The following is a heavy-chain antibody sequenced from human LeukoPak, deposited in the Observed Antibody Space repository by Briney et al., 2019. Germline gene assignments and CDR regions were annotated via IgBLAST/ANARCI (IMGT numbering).Heavy chain of an antibody. J-gene: IGHJ4*02. V-gene: IGHV3-21*04. D-gene: IGHD1-7*01. CDR2: ISSSSSYI. CDR1: GFTFSSYA. Sequence: TGGSLRLSCAASGFTFSSYAMSWVRQAPGKGLEWVSSISSSSSYIYYADSVKGRFTISRDNAKNSLYLQMNSLRAEDTAVYYCAKNFGSVTGTKVPFDYWGQGTLVTVSS. CDR3: AKNFGSVTGTKVPFDY.